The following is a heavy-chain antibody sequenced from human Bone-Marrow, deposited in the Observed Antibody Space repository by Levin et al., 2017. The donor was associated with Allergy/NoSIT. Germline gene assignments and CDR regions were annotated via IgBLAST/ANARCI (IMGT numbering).Heavy chain of an antibody. J-gene: IGHJ4*02. V-gene: IGHV5-51*01. CDR1: GYDFDNYW. CDR3: AGPRPEGSSAWKYFDF. Sequence: GGSLRLSCKGSGYDFDNYWIAWVRQLPGQGLEWMGLIFPDDFDTRYNPSFQGQVTISVDKSINTPYVQWSSLKASDTAIYYGAGPRPEGSSAWKYFDFWGQGTLVTVS. CDR2: IFPDDFDT. D-gene: IGHD2-2*01.